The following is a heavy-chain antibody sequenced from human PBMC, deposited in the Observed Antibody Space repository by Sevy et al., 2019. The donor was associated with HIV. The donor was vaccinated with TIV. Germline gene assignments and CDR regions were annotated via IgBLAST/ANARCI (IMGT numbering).Heavy chain of an antibody. CDR3: AKAVRYCSGGSCYSTFFDY. V-gene: IGHV3-30*18. Sequence: GGSLRLSCAASGFTFSRYGMHWVRQAPGKGLEWVAVISYDGSNKYYADSVKGRFTISRDNSKNTLYLQMNSLRAEDTAVYYCAKAVRYCSGGSCYSTFFDYWGQGTLVTVSS. CDR1: GFTFSRYG. D-gene: IGHD2-15*01. J-gene: IGHJ4*02. CDR2: ISYDGSNK.